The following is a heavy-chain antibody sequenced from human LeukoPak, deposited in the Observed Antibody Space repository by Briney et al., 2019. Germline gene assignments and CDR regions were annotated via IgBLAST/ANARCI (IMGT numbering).Heavy chain of an antibody. CDR3: ASRRSSWYGIDAFDI. CDR2: MNPNSGNT. Sequence: GASVKVSCKASGYTFTSYDINWVRQATGQGLEWMGWMNPNSGNTGYAQKFQGRVTMTRNTSISTAYMELSSLRSEDTAVYYCASRRSSWYGIDAFDIWGQGTMVTVSS. D-gene: IGHD6-13*01. V-gene: IGHV1-8*01. J-gene: IGHJ3*02. CDR1: GYTFTSYD.